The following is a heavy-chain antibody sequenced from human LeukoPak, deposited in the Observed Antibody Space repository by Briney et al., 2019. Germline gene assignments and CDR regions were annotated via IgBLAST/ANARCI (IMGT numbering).Heavy chain of an antibody. V-gene: IGHV3-9*01. CDR2: ISWYSGSI. CDR3: AKDNSGWDPWFDP. J-gene: IGHJ5*02. Sequence: GGSLRLSCAASGFTFDDYAMHWVRQAPGKGLEWVSGISWYSGSIGYADSVKGRFTISRDNAKNSLYLQMNSLRAEDTALYYCAKDNSGWDPWFDPWGQGTLVTVSS. CDR1: GFTFDDYA. D-gene: IGHD6-19*01.